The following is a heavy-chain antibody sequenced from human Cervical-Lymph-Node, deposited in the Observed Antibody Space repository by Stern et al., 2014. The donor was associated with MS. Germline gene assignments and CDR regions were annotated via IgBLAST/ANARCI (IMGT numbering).Heavy chain of an antibody. Sequence: VQLVESGAELTKPGASVRVSCKTSGYIFTGHSMHWVRQAPGHGLEWMGWLNPNRGDTNSAQKFQGRVTMTRDTSINTAYMELSSLRSDDTAVYFCARWVARAAAFDSWGQGTLVTV. CDR3: ARWVARAAAFDS. CDR1: GYIFTGHS. CDR2: LNPNRGDT. V-gene: IGHV1-2*02. D-gene: IGHD6-13*01. J-gene: IGHJ4*02.